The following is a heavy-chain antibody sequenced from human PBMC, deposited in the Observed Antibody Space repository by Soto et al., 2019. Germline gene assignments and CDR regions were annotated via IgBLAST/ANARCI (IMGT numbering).Heavy chain of an antibody. CDR2: ISGSGGTI. CDR1: GFTFSRDE. Sequence: GGSLRLCCTASGFTFSRDEMHWVRQAPGMGRGWVAYISGSGGTIYYADSVKGRFTISRDNAKNSLYLQMNSLRPEDTAVYYCPKDSGGRVSFEGPISIRGVDVWGRGATVTVSS. V-gene: IGHV3-48*03. J-gene: IGHJ6*02. CDR3: PKDSGGRVSFEGPISIRGVDV. D-gene: IGHD2-15*01.